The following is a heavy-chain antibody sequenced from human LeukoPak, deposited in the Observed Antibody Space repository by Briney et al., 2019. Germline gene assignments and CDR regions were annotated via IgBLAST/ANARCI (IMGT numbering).Heavy chain of an antibody. CDR3: VSTSSYYYYYYGMDV. J-gene: IGHJ6*02. CDR1: GFTFSSYA. Sequence: GSLRLSCAASGFTFSSYAMSWVRQAPGKGLEWVSAISGSGGSTYYADSVKGRFTISRDNSKNTLYLQMNSLRAEDTAVYYCVSTSSYYYYYYGMDVWGQGTTVTVSS. D-gene: IGHD2-2*01. V-gene: IGHV3-23*01. CDR2: ISGSGGST.